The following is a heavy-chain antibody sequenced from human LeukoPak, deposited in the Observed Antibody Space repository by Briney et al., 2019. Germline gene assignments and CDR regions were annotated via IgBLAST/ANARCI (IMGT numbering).Heavy chain of an antibody. CDR2: ISGSGGST. CDR3: AKIPSPWLLRRGDNFDI. D-gene: IGHD3-22*01. J-gene: IGHJ3*02. CDR1: GFTLSSYG. Sequence: PGGSLRLSCAASGFTLSSYGMSWVRQAPGKGLEWVSAISGSGGSTHYADPVKGRFTISRDNSKNTMYLRMKSLRAGDTAVYYCAKIPSPWLLRRGDNFDIWGQGTKVTVSA. V-gene: IGHV3-23*01.